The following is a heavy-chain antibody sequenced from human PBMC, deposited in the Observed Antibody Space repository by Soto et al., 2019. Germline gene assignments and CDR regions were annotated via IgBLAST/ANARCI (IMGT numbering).Heavy chain of an antibody. CDR2: ISFDGSNT. J-gene: IGHJ6*02. CDR1: GFTFSSYG. Sequence: QVQLVESGGGVVQPGRSLRLSCAASGFTFSSYGMHWVRQAPGKGLEWVAVISFDGSNTYYADSLTGRFTISRDPSKNTLYLDMNSLRPEDTAVYYCAKIRMVTAMFQMDVWGQGTTVIVSS. V-gene: IGHV3-30*18. D-gene: IGHD2-21*02. CDR3: AKIRMVTAMFQMDV.